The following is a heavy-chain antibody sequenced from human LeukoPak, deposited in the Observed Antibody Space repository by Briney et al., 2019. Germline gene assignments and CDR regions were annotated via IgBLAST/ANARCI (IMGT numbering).Heavy chain of an antibody. Sequence: GASVKVSCKASGYTFTGYYMHWVRQAPGQGLEWMRRINPNSGGTNYAQKFQGRVTMTRDTSISTAYMELSRLRSDDTAVYYCARDRFRAAGTQAEYFQHWGQGTLVTVSS. D-gene: IGHD6-13*01. CDR1: GYTFTGYY. V-gene: IGHV1-2*06. J-gene: IGHJ1*01. CDR3: ARDRFRAAGTQAEYFQH. CDR2: INPNSGGT.